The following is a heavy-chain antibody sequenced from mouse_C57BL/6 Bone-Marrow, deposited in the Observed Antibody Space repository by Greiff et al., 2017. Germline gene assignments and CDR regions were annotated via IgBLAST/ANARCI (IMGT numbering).Heavy chain of an antibody. J-gene: IGHJ3*01. V-gene: IGHV6-3*01. CDR3: TGDGLVPWFAY. CDR1: GFTFSNYW. Sequence: EVKLQESGGGLVQPGGSMKLSCVASGFTFSNYWMNWVRQSPEKGLEWVAQIRLKSDNYATHYAESVKGRFTISRADSKSSVYLQMYNLRAEDTGIYYCTGDGLVPWFAYWGQGTLVTVSA. D-gene: IGHD2-10*02. CDR2: IRLKSDNYAT.